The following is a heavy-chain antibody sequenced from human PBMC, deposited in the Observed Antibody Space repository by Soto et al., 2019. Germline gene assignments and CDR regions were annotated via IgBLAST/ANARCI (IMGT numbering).Heavy chain of an antibody. V-gene: IGHV4-30-4*01. CDR3: ASYYDSSGPTFDN. Sequence: TSETLSLTCTVSGDSISSGDHYWSWIRQPPGKGLEWIAYVYYSGTTYHNPSLKSRVTMSVDTSKNQFSLKLSSVTAADTALYYCASYYDSSGPTFDNWGQGTLVTVSS. D-gene: IGHD3-22*01. J-gene: IGHJ4*02. CDR2: VYYSGTT. CDR1: GDSISSGDHY.